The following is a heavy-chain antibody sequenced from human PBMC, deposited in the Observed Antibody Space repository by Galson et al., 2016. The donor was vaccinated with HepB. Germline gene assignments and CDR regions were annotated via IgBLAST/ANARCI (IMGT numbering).Heavy chain of an antibody. CDR1: GYTFTSYF. CDR3: ARDVRVYINSSPGYYYYYGMDV. V-gene: IGHV1-46*03. CDR2: INPSGGAT. Sequence: SVKVSCKASGYTFTSYFMHWVRQAPGQGLEWVGLINPSGGATSYAQKFQGRVTVTTDTSTSTVSLELRSLRSEDTAVYYCARDVRVYINSSPGYYYYYGMDVWGQGTTVTVSS. J-gene: IGHJ6*02. D-gene: IGHD6-6*01.